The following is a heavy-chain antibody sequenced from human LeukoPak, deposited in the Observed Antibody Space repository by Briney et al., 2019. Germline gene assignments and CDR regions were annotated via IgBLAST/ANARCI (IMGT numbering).Heavy chain of an antibody. V-gene: IGHV1-18*01. CDR1: GYTFTGYG. CDR3: ARDMGDIVKDY. CDR2: ISAYNGNT. Sequence: ASVKVSCMATGYTFTGYGISWVRQAPGQGLEWMGWISAYNGNTNYAQKLQSRVTMTTDTSTSTAYMELRSLRSDDTAVYYCARDMGDIVKDYWGQGTLVTVSS. D-gene: IGHD2-15*01. J-gene: IGHJ4*02.